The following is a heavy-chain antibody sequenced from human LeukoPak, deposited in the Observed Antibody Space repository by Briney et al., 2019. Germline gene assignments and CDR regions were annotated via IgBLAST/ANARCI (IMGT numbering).Heavy chain of an antibody. Sequence: GGSLRLSCAASGFTFGIYAMNWVRQAPGKGLEWVSAISGGGGDTYYADSVKGPFTISSDNSKNTLYLQMNSLRAEDTAVYYCAKDVVVLRYYFDYWGQGTLVTVSS. D-gene: IGHD2-2*01. CDR1: GFTFGIYA. CDR3: AKDVVVLRYYFDY. CDR2: ISGGGGDT. V-gene: IGHV3-23*01. J-gene: IGHJ4*02.